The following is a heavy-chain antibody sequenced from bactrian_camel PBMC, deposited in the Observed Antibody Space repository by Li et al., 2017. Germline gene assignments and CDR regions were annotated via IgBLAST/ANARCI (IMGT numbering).Heavy chain of an antibody. CDR2: ISGDGTNA. V-gene: IGHV3-2*01. Sequence: HVQLVESGGGLVQPGGSLRLSCAASGFTFSTYYMSWVRQAAGKGLEWVARISGDGTNAWYTDPVKGRFTMSRDNALNTVSLQMNSLKTDDTALYYCATFPASGSFMLWGQGTQVTVS. D-gene: IGHD2*01. CDR1: GFTFSTYY. CDR3: ATFPASGSFML. J-gene: IGHJ4*01.